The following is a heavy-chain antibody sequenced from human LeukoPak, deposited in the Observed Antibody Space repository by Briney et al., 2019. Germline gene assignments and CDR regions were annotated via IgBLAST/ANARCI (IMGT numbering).Heavy chain of an antibody. CDR3: ASVARGRYCSGGSCSNY. D-gene: IGHD2-15*01. CDR1: GGSISSNW. CDR2: IYYSGST. Sequence: SETLSLTCVASGGSISSNWWSWVRQPPGKGLEWIGYIYYSGSTYYNPSLKSRVTISVDTSKNQFSLKLSSVTAADTAVYYCASVARGRYCSGGSCSNYWGQGTLVTVSS. J-gene: IGHJ4*02. V-gene: IGHV4-59*06.